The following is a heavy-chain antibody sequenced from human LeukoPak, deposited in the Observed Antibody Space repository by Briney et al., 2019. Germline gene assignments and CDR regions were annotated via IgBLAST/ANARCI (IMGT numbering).Heavy chain of an antibody. D-gene: IGHD3-10*01. CDR2: VYYSGIT. CDR3: ARGAGSVAFGI. Sequence: SETLSLTCNVSGDSLSTYYWSWIRQSPGKGLEWIGYVYYSGITNYNPSLQSRVTISADTSKNQFSLSLNSVTTADTAVYYCARGAGSVAFGIWAEGQWSPSLQ. CDR1: GDSLSTYY. V-gene: IGHV4-59*01. J-gene: IGHJ3*02.